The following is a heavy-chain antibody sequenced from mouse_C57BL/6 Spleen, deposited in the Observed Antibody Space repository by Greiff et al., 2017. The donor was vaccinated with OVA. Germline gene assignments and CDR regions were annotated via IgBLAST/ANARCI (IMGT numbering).Heavy chain of an antibody. CDR3: TRVGVNCDY. CDR1: GYTFTSYW. V-gene: IGHV1-50*01. CDR2: IDPSDSYT. J-gene: IGHJ2*01. Sequence: QVQLQQPGAELVKPGASVKLSCKASGYTFTSYWMQWVKQRPGQGLEWIGEIDPSDSYTNYNQKFKGKATLTVDTSSSTAYMQLSSLTSEDAAVYYCTRVGVNCDYWGQGTTLTVSS.